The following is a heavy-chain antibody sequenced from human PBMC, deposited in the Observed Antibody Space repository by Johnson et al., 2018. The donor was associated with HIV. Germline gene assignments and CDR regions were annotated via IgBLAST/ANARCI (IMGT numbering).Heavy chain of an antibody. J-gene: IGHJ3*02. D-gene: IGHD3-22*01. CDR3: ARGRNYYDSSGSDAFDI. Sequence: VQLVESGGGVVRPGGSLRLSCAASGFTFDDYGMSWVRQAPGKGLEWVSGIGTAGDTYYPGSVKGRFTISRENAKNSFYLQMNSLRAGDTAVYYCARGRNYYDSSGSDAFDIWGQGTMVTVSS. CDR1: GFTFDDYG. V-gene: IGHV3-13*01. CDR2: IGTAGDT.